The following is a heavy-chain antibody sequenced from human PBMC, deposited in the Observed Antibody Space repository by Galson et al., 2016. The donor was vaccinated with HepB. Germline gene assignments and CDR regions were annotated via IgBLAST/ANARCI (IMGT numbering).Heavy chain of an antibody. J-gene: IGHJ4*02. CDR1: GFSLTSSGMC. CDR3: ARIPGYSYADYCFDS. Sequence: PALVKPTQTLTLTCTFSGFSLTSSGMCVSWIRQSPGRALEWLALVDSDGNERFSTSLRTRLTISKDTSKNQVVLTMVNMDPVDTATYYRARIPGYSYADYCFDSWGQGTLVAVPS. CDR2: VDSDGNE. V-gene: IGHV2-70*01. D-gene: IGHD5-18*01.